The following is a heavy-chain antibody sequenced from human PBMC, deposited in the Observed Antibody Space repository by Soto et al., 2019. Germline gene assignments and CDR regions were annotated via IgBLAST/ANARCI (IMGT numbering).Heavy chain of an antibody. CDR3: APDHGYSNPLGVH. Sequence: SVKVSCKASGFTFTSSAVQWVRQARGQRLEWIGWIVVGSGNTNYAQKFQERVTITRDMSTSTAYMELSSLRSEDTAVYYCAPDHGYSNPLGVHCGQGTLVTVPS. CDR1: GFTFTSSA. D-gene: IGHD4-4*01. CDR2: IVVGSGNT. J-gene: IGHJ4*02. V-gene: IGHV1-58*01.